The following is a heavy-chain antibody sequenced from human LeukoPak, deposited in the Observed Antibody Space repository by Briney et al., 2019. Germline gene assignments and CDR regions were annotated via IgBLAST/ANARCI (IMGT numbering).Heavy chain of an antibody. J-gene: IGHJ4*02. Sequence: GGSLRLSCAASGFTFSSYWMHWVRQAPGKGLVWVSRINTDGSSTSYADSVKGRFTISRDNAKNTLYLQMNSLRAEDTAVYYCARVGELLLYDYWGQGTLVTVSS. D-gene: IGHD1-26*01. CDR3: ARVGELLLYDY. CDR1: GFTFSSYW. CDR2: INTDGSST. V-gene: IGHV3-74*01.